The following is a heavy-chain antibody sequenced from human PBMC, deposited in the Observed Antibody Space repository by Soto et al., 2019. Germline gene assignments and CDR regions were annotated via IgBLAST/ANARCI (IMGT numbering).Heavy chain of an antibody. CDR1: GYTFTGYY. CDR3: ASDRKTTVTMDY. Sequence: QVQLVQSGAEVKKPGASVKVSCKASGYTFTGYYMHWVRQAPGQGLEWMGWINPNSGGTNYAQKLQGRVTMTTDTSISKAYMELSRLRSDDTAVYYCASDRKTTVTMDYWGQGTLVTVSS. J-gene: IGHJ4*02. D-gene: IGHD4-17*01. V-gene: IGHV1-2*02. CDR2: INPNSGGT.